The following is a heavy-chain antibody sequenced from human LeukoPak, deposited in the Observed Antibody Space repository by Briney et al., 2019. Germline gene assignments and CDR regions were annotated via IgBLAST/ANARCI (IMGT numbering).Heavy chain of an antibody. CDR2: IYYTGST. D-gene: IGHD4-11*01. V-gene: IGHV4-59*01. CDR3: ARDRRESSKPNDAFDI. Sequence: PSETLSLTCSVSGGSICSYYWSWIRQPPGKGLEWIGYIYYTGSTNYNPSLESRVTISIDTSKKQLSLKLRSVTAADTAVYYCARDRRESSKPNDAFDIWGQGTMVTVSS. CDR1: GGSICSYY. J-gene: IGHJ3*02.